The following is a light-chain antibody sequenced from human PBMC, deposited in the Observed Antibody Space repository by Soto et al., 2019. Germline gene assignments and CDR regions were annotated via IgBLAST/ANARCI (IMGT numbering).Light chain of an antibody. CDR3: SSNAGSNNLV. Sequence: QSALTQPPSASGTPGQSVTIPCTGTSSDVGDYNYVSWYQQHPGKAPKLVIYEVSRRPSGVPDRFSGYKSGNTASLTVSGLQADDEEDYYCSSNAGSNNLVFGGGTKLTVL. CDR2: EVS. CDR1: SSDVGDYNY. J-gene: IGLJ2*01. V-gene: IGLV2-8*01.